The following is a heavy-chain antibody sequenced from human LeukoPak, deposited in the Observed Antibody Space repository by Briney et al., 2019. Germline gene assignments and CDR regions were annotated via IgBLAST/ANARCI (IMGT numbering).Heavy chain of an antibody. CDR3: ARERCGGDCYAVY. CDR1: GFTFSSYG. J-gene: IGHJ4*02. D-gene: IGHD2-21*02. Sequence: GGSLRLSCAASGFTFSSYGMHWVRQAPGKGLEWVAVIWYDGSNKYYADSVKGRFTISRDNSKNTLYLQMNSLRAEDTAVYYCARERCGGDCYAVYWGQGTLVTVSS. V-gene: IGHV3-33*01. CDR2: IWYDGSNK.